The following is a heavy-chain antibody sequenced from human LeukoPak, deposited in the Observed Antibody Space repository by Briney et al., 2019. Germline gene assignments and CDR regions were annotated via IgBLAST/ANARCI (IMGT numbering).Heavy chain of an antibody. CDR1: GFTFDDYA. CDR2: ISWNSGSI. Sequence: GRSLRLSCAASGFTFDDYAMHWVQQAPGKGLEWVSGISWNSGSIGYADSVKGRFTISRDNAKNSLYLQMNSLRAEVTALYYCAKDNSYGYLDYFDYWGQGTLVTVSS. J-gene: IGHJ4*02. D-gene: IGHD5-18*01. CDR3: AKDNSYGYLDYFDY. V-gene: IGHV3-9*01.